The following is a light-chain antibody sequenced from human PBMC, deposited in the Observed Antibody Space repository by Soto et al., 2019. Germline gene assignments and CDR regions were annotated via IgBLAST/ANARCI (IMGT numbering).Light chain of an antibody. CDR2: DAS. Sequence: EIVLTQSPGTRSLSPLGIGTRSFRASQSVSNNYLAWYQQKPGQAPRLLIYDASNRATGIPARFSGSGSGTDFTLAISSLEPEDFAVYYCQQRSNWPPRVTFGQGTRLEIK. CDR1: QSVSNNY. CDR3: QQRSNWPPRVT. V-gene: IGKV3-11*01. J-gene: IGKJ5*01.